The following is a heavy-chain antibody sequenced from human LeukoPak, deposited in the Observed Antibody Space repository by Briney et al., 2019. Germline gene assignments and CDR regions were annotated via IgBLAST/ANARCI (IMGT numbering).Heavy chain of an antibody. Sequence: GGSLRLSCAASGFTFSIYEMNWVRQAPGKGLEWLSYIGTSDDTVYYADSVKGRFTISRDNSKNSVFLQMKSLRGEDTARYYCARGLRFDYWGQGALVTLSS. CDR3: ARGLRFDY. V-gene: IGHV3-48*03. CDR1: GFTFSIYE. CDR2: IGTSDDTV. J-gene: IGHJ4*02.